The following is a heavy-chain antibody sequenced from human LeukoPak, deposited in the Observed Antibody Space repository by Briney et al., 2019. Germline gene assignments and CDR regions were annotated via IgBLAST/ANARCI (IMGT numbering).Heavy chain of an antibody. Sequence: ASVKGSCKASGYTFTSYGISWVRQAPGQGLEWVGWISAYNGNTNYAQKLQGRVTMTTDTSTSTAYMELRSLRSDATAVYYCARGREVVVAGSFDYWGQGTLVTVSS. V-gene: IGHV1-18*01. CDR3: ARGREVVVAGSFDY. J-gene: IGHJ4*02. CDR2: ISAYNGNT. D-gene: IGHD2-15*01. CDR1: GYTFTSYG.